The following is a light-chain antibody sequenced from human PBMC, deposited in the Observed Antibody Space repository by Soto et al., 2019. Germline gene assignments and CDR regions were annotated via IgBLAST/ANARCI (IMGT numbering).Light chain of an antibody. CDR3: SSYTSTSTLFV. CDR1: GSDVGGYDY. Sequence: QSALTQPASVSGSPGQSITISCTGTGSDVGGYDYVSWYQQHPGKAPKLMIYDVTNRPSGVSNRFSGSKSGNTASLTISGLQAEDEADYYCSSYTSTSTLFVLGTGTKLTVL. J-gene: IGLJ1*01. CDR2: DVT. V-gene: IGLV2-14*01.